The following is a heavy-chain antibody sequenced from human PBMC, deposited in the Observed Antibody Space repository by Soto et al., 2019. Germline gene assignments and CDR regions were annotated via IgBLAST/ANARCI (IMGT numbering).Heavy chain of an antibody. CDR2: ISSNSETT. V-gene: IGHV3-9*02. D-gene: IGHD4-17*01. J-gene: IGHJ4*02. CDR3: AKDMKWGGMTTIHYFDS. Sequence: EMQLVESGGGLVQPGRSLRLSCVGSGFIADDYAMHWVRQPPGKGLEWVSGISSNSETTNYADSVKGRFTISRDNAKNSLFLQRNSLRPEDTALYYCAKDMKWGGMTTIHYFDSWGQGTLVTVSS. CDR1: GFIADDYA.